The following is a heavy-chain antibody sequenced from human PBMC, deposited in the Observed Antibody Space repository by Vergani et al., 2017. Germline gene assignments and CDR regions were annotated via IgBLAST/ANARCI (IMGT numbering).Heavy chain of an antibody. CDR1: GGSITSGSFY. J-gene: IGHJ5*02. Sequence: QVQLHESGPGLVKPSQTLSLTCTVPGGSITSGSFYWSWIRQPAGKGLEWTGRIHSSGTTNYNPSLKRRVTLSVDTSKNQLSLRMTSVTAADTAVYYCARDSWTSELRGVYWFDTWGQGTLVSVSS. V-gene: IGHV4-61*02. D-gene: IGHD3-10*01. CDR3: ARDSWTSELRGVYWFDT. CDR2: IHSSGTT.